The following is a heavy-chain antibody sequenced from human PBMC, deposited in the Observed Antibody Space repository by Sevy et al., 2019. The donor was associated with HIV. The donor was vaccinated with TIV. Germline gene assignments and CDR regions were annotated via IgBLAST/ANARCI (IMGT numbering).Heavy chain of an antibody. Sequence: GESLKSSCVASGFTFNNFWMAWVRQAPGKGLEWFANIKPDGSESNHVGSVKGRFTISRDNAKNSLYLQMNSLTAEDTAVYYCARDVGGGYFDYWGQGTLVTVSS. V-gene: IGHV3-7*03. D-gene: IGHD3-16*01. CDR3: ARDVGGGYFDY. J-gene: IGHJ4*01. CDR2: IKPDGSES. CDR1: GFTFNNFW.